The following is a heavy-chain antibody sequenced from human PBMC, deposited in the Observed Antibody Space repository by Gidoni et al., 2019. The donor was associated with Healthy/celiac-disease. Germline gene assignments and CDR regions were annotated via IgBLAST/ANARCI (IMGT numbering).Heavy chain of an antibody. CDR3: ARDGCSSTSCYRFYYYGMDV. CDR2: IWYDGSNK. D-gene: IGHD2-2*01. Sequence: QVQLVESGGGVVQPGRSLRLSCAASGFTFSRYGMHWVRQAPGKGLEWVAVIWYDGSNKYYADSVKGRFTISRDNSKNTLYLQMNSLRAEDTAVYYCARDGCSSTSCYRFYYYGMDVWGQGTTVTVSS. CDR1: GFTFSRYG. J-gene: IGHJ6*02. V-gene: IGHV3-33*01.